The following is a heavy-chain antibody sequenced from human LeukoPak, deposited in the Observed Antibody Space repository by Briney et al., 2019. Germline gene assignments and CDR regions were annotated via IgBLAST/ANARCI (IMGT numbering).Heavy chain of an antibody. CDR1: GYTFTGYY. CDR2: INPNSGGT. J-gene: IGHJ5*02. CDR3: ARVNSVIFGVVSDNWFDP. D-gene: IGHD3-3*01. Sequence: ASVKVSCKASGYTFTGYYMHWVRQAPGQGFEWMGRINPNSGGTNYAQKFQGRVTMTRDTSISTAYMELSRLRSDDTAVYYCARVNSVIFGVVSDNWFDPWGQGTLVTVSS. V-gene: IGHV1-2*06.